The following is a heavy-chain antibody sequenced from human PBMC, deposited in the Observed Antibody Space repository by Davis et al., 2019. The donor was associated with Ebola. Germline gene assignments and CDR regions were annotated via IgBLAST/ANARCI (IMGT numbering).Heavy chain of an antibody. CDR3: ARGGKSVIDP. J-gene: IGHJ5*02. Sequence: PGGSLRLSCAASGLSFSSYSMIWVRQAPGKGLEWVSYISNSGSYIYYADSVKGRFTISRDNAKNSLYLQMNSLRAEDTAVYYCARGGKSVIDPWGQGTLVTVSS. V-gene: IGHV3-21*01. CDR2: ISNSGSYI. CDR1: GLSFSSYS.